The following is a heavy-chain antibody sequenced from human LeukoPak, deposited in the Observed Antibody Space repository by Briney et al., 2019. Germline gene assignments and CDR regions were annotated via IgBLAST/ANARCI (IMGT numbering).Heavy chain of an antibody. CDR3: ARGYCSGGSCYREEYYFDY. V-gene: IGHV1-69*01. CDR1: GGTFSSYA. Sequence: SVEVSCKASGGTFSSYAISWVRQAPGQGLEWMGGIIPIFGTANYAQKFQGRVTITADESTSTAYMELSSLRSEDTAVYYCARGYCSGGSCYREEYYFDYWGQGTLVTVSS. D-gene: IGHD2-15*01. CDR2: IIPIFGTA. J-gene: IGHJ4*02.